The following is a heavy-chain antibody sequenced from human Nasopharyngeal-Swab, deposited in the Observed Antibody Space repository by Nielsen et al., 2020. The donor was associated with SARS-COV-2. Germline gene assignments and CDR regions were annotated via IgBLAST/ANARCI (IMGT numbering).Heavy chain of an antibody. CDR3: ARDHFLVVAAHPHQYYYGMDV. J-gene: IGHJ6*02. Sequence: ASVKVSCKASGYTFTSYGISWVRQALGQGLEWMGWISAYNGNTNYAQKLQGRVTMTTDTSTSTAYMELRSLRSDDTAVYYCARDHFLVVAAHPHQYYYGMDVWGQGTTVTVSS. V-gene: IGHV1-18*01. D-gene: IGHD2-15*01. CDR1: GYTFTSYG. CDR2: ISAYNGNT.